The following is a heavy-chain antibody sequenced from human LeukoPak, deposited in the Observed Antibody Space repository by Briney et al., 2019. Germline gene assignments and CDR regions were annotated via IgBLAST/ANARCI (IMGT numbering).Heavy chain of an antibody. CDR3: ARPGYCIGGSCYGWFDL. CDR1: GYTFTAYY. D-gene: IGHD2-15*01. V-gene: IGHV1-2*02. CDR2: INPDTGGT. Sequence: GASVKVSCKASGYTFTAYYMHWVRQAPGQGLEWMGWINPDTGGTKYAQKFQGRVTMTRDTSIRTTYMEVSRLRDDDTAVYFCARPGYCIGGSCYGWFDLWGQGTLVSVSS. J-gene: IGHJ5*02.